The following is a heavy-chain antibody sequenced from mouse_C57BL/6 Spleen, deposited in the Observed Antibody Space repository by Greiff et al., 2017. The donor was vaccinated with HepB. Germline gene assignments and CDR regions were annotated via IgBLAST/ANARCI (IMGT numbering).Heavy chain of an antibody. CDR2: IWSDGST. Sequence: VQLKESGPGLVAPSQSLSITCTVSGFSLTSYGVHWVRQPPGKGLEWLVVIWSDGSTTYNSALKSRLSISKDNSKSQVFLKMNSLQTYDTAMYYCARHEGDYGAMDYWGQGTSVTVSS. D-gene: IGHD2-4*01. V-gene: IGHV2-6-1*01. CDR3: ARHEGDYGAMDY. J-gene: IGHJ4*01. CDR1: GFSLTSYG.